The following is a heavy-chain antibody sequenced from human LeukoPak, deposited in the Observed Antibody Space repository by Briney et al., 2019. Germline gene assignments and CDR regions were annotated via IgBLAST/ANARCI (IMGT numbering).Heavy chain of an antibody. J-gene: IGHJ4*02. CDR1: GDSITTYF. CDR2: ISTTVGT. Sequence: PSETLSLTCTVSGDSITTYFWNWVRQPAGKGLEWIGRISTTVGTDYNPSLESRITLSVDTSRSQVSLRLTSVTAADTALYYCARGGDAFYHWGQGTLVTVSS. V-gene: IGHV4-4*07. D-gene: IGHD3-10*01. CDR3: ARGGDAFYH.